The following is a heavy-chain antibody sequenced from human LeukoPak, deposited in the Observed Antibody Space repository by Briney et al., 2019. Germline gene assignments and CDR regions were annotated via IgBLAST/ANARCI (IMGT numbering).Heavy chain of an antibody. CDR2: ISNSAYSM. CDR3: ARDYGMVPGIY. J-gene: IGHJ4*02. CDR1: GFTFSSYE. V-gene: IGHV3-48*03. Sequence: GGSLRLSCAASGFTFSSYEMNWVRQAPGKGLEWVSYISNSAYSMYYADSVKGRFTISRDNAKNSLYLQMNSLRAEDTAVYFCARDYGMVPGIYWGQGTLVTVSS. D-gene: IGHD4/OR15-4a*01.